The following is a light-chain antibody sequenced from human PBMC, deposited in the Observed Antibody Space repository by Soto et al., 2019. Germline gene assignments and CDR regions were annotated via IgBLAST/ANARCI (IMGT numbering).Light chain of an antibody. CDR3: QPNGRLQT. Sequence: EIVLTQSPGTLSLSPGERATLSCRASQSVSSSYLAWYQQKPGQAPRLLIYGASSRATGIPDRFSGSGSGTDVTLTISRLEPEDFAVYYCQPNGRLQTFGQGTKVQIK. V-gene: IGKV3-20*01. CDR1: QSVSSSY. CDR2: GAS. J-gene: IGKJ1*01.